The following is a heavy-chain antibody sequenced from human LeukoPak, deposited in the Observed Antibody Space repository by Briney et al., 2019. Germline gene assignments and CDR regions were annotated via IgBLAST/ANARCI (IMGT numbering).Heavy chain of an antibody. CDR3: ATLTRIAAAGMPKTDFDY. J-gene: IGHJ4*02. V-gene: IGHV4-59*01. CDR2: IYYSGST. Sequence: PSETLSLTCTVSGGSISSYYWSWIRQPPGKGLEWVGYIYYSGSTNYNPSLKSRVTISVDTSKNQFSLNLSSVTAADAAVYYCATLTRIAAAGMPKTDFDYWGQGTLVTVSS. CDR1: GGSISSYY. D-gene: IGHD6-13*01.